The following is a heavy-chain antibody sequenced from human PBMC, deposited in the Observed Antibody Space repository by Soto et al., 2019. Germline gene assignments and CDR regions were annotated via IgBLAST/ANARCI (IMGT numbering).Heavy chain of an antibody. J-gene: IGHJ4*02. Sequence: SATLSLTCTVSGGSISSYYWSWIRQPPGKGLEWIGYIYYSGSTNYNPSLKSRVTISVDTSKNQFSLKLSSVTAADTAVYYCASSAGTMVRGVGSFDYWGQGTLVTVSS. CDR3: ASSAGTMVRGVGSFDY. V-gene: IGHV4-59*01. CDR2: IYYSGST. D-gene: IGHD3-10*01. CDR1: GGSISSYY.